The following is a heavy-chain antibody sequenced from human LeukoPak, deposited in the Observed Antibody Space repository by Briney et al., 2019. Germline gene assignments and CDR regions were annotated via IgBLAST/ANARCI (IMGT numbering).Heavy chain of an antibody. D-gene: IGHD3-3*01. CDR2: IYSGGST. CDR1: GFTVSSNY. Sequence: GGSLRLSCAASGFTVSSNYMSWVRQAPGKGLEWVSVIYSGGSTYYADSVKGRFTISRDNSKNTLYLQMNSLRAEDTAVYYCARDLTGYDLHYYGMDVWGQGTMVTVSS. J-gene: IGHJ6*02. V-gene: IGHV3-66*01. CDR3: ARDLTGYDLHYYGMDV.